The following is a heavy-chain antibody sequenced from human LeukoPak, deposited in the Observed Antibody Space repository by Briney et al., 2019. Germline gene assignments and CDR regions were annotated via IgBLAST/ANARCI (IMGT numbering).Heavy chain of an antibody. CDR1: GGSISSGSYY. CDR2: VDYSGST. V-gene: IGHV4-61*01. CDR3: AREGGTRFILDH. D-gene: IGHD3-9*01. J-gene: IGHJ4*02. Sequence: PSQTLSLTCTVSGGSISSGSYYWSWIRQPPGEALEWIGYVDYSGSTNYNPSLKSRVTISVDTSKNQFSLNLSSVTAADTAVYYCAREGGTRFILDHWGQGTLVTVSS.